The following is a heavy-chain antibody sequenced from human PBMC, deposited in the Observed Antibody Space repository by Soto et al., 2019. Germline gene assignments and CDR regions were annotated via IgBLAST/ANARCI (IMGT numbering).Heavy chain of an antibody. J-gene: IGHJ4*02. V-gene: IGHV4-31*03. CDR3: ARDYYDSSGYRNLDY. Sequence: QVQLQESGPGLVNPSQTLSLTCTVSGGSISSGGYYWSWIRQHAGKGLEWIGYIYYSGSTYYNPSLKSRVTISVDTSKNQFSLKLSSVSAADTAVYYCARDYYDSSGYRNLDYWGQGTLVTVSS. CDR2: IYYSGST. CDR1: GGSISSGGYY. D-gene: IGHD3-22*01.